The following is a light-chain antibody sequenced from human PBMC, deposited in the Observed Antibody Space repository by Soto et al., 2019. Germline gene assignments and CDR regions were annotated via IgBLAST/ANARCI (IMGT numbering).Light chain of an antibody. CDR3: QSFDSSLSAYV. Sequence: QSVLTQSPSGSGAPGQRVTISCTGSSSNIGTGSDVRWYQHLPGAAPRLLLYGNNNRPSGVPDRFSGSKSGTSASLAITGLQAEDEADYYCQSFDSSLSAYVFGPGTKVTVL. CDR2: GNN. J-gene: IGLJ1*01. CDR1: SSNIGTGSD. V-gene: IGLV1-40*01.